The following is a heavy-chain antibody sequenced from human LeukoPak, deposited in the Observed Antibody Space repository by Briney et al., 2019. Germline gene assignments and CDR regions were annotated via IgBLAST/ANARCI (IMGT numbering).Heavy chain of an antibody. CDR2: ISSSSSTI. CDR1: GFTFSSYS. D-gene: IGHD5-18*01. V-gene: IGHV3-48*01. CDR3: AVSAGYREVFDY. Sequence: GGSLRLSCAASGFTFSSYSMNWVRQAPGKGLEGVSYISSSSSTIYYADSVKGRFTISRDNAKNSLYLQMNRLRAEDTAVYYCAVSAGYREVFDYWGQGTLVTVSS. J-gene: IGHJ4*02.